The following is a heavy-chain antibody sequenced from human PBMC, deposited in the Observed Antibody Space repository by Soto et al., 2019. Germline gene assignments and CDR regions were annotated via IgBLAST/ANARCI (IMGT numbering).Heavy chain of an antibody. D-gene: IGHD4-17*01. J-gene: IGHJ6*02. Sequence: SETLSLTCTVSGGSISSSSYYWGWIRQPPGKGLEWIGSIYYSGSTYYNPSLKSRVTISVDTSKNQFSLKLSSVTAADTAVYYCARVSTVTTPYYFYYGMDVWGQGTTVTVSS. CDR2: IYYSGST. CDR3: ARVSTVTTPYYFYYGMDV. V-gene: IGHV4-39*01. CDR1: GGSISSSSYY.